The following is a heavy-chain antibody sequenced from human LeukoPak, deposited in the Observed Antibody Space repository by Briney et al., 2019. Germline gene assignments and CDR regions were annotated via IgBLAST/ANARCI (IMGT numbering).Heavy chain of an antibody. CDR1: GFTFGSYS. J-gene: IGHJ6*02. CDR3: ARPLWFGLRRYYGMDV. CDR2: ISSSSSYI. V-gene: IGHV3-21*01. D-gene: IGHD3-10*01. Sequence: GGSLRLSCAASGFTFGSYSMNWVRQAPGKGLEWVSSISSSSSYIYYADSVKGRFTISRDNAKNSLYLQMNSLRAEDTAVYYCARPLWFGLRRYYGMDVWGQGATVTVSS.